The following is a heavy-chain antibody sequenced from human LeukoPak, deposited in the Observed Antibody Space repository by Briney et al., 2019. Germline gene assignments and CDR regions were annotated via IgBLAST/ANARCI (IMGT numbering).Heavy chain of an antibody. V-gene: IGHV4-59*01. D-gene: IGHD3-10*01. CDR2: IYYGGST. J-gene: IGHJ6*02. CDR3: ARDRRSRGPYYYGMDV. CDR1: GGSISSYY. Sequence: PSETLSLTCTVSGGSISSYYWSWIRQLPGKGLEWIGYIYYGGSTNYNPSLKSRVTISVDTSKNQFSLKLSSVTAADTAVYYCARDRRSRGPYYYGMDVWGQGTTVTVSS.